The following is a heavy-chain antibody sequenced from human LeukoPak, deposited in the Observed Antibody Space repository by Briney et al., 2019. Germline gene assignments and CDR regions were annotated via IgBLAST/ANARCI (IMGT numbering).Heavy chain of an antibody. CDR1: GFTFSSYA. D-gene: IGHD3-10*01. Sequence: EGSLRLSCAASGFTFSSYAMSWVRQAPGKGLEWVSTISGSGGSTYYADSVKGRFTISRDNSKNTLYLQMNSLRAEDTAVYYCAKDPVRGVTPRGFDCWGQGTLDTVSS. CDR2: ISGSGGST. CDR3: AKDPVRGVTPRGFDC. V-gene: IGHV3-23*01. J-gene: IGHJ4*02.